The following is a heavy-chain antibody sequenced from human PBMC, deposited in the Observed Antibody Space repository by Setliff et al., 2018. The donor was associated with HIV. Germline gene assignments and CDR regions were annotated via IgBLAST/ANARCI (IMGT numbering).Heavy chain of an antibody. V-gene: IGHV4-59*11. CDR1: GDPINSHY. Sequence: AETLSLTCTVSGDPINSHYWSWIRQPPGEGLEWIGHISYSEYTNYNPSLKSRVTISLDTSKKHFSLDLYSVTAADTAVYYCARDHNSGTLHAFDLWGQGTKVTVSS. CDR3: ARDHNSGTLHAFDL. D-gene: IGHD1-26*01. J-gene: IGHJ3*01. CDR2: ISYSEYT.